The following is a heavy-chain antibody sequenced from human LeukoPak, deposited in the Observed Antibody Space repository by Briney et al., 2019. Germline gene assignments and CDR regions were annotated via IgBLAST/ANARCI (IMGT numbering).Heavy chain of an antibody. Sequence: PSETLSLTCAVYGGSFSGYYWSWIRQPPGKGLEWIGEINHSGSTNYNPSLKSRVTISVDTSKNQFSLKLCSVTAADTAVYYCARVGGLWFGESSFDYWGQGTLVTVSS. J-gene: IGHJ4*02. D-gene: IGHD3-10*01. CDR3: ARVGGLWFGESSFDY. CDR1: GGSFSGYY. CDR2: INHSGST. V-gene: IGHV4-34*01.